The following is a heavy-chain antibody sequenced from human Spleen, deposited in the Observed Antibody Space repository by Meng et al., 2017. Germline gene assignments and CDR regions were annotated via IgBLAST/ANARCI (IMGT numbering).Heavy chain of an antibody. Sequence: QVQLQQWGQGLLKLSETLSLPWVVSGGSFSDYYWSWIRQPPGKGLEWIGEINHSGSTNYNPSLESRATISVDTSQNNLSLKLSSVTAADSAVYYCARGPTTMAHDFDYWGQGTLVTVSS. CDR3: ARGPTTMAHDFDY. D-gene: IGHD4-11*01. CDR1: GGSFSDYY. J-gene: IGHJ4*02. V-gene: IGHV4-34*01. CDR2: INHSGST.